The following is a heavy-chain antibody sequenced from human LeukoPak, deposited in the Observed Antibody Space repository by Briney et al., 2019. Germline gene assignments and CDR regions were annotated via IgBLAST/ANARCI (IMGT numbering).Heavy chain of an antibody. CDR3: AKDHCGGDCYSWDYFDY. V-gene: IGHV3-30*18. Sequence: GGSLRLSCAASGFTFSSYGMHWVRQAPGKGLEWVAVISYDGSNKYYADSVKGRFTISRDNSKNTLYLQMNSLRAEDTAVYYCAKDHCGGDCYSWDYFDYWGQGTLVTVSS. CDR2: ISYDGSNK. D-gene: IGHD2-21*02. CDR1: GFTFSSYG. J-gene: IGHJ4*02.